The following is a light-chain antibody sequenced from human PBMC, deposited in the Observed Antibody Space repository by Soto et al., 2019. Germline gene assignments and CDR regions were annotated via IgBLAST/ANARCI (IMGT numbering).Light chain of an antibody. CDR1: SSDVGGYNY. V-gene: IGLV2-14*01. Sequence: QSVLTQPASVSGSPGQSITISCTGTSSDVGGYNYVSWYQQHPGKAPKLMIYEVSNRPSGVSNRFSGSKSGNTASLTISGLHAEDEADYYCSSYTSTYVVFGGGTKLTVL. CDR3: SSYTSTYVV. J-gene: IGLJ2*01. CDR2: EVS.